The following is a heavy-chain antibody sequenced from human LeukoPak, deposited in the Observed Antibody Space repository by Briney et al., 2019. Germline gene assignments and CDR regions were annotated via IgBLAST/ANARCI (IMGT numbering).Heavy chain of an antibody. D-gene: IGHD6-19*01. CDR3: ARGPPDSSGWDYYYYGMDV. J-gene: IGHJ6*02. Sequence: SETLSLTCTVSGGSISSSYHYWSWIRQPPGKGLEWIGEINHSGSTNYNPSLKSRVTISVDTSKNQFSLKLSSVTAADTAVYYCARGPPDSSGWDYYYYGMDVWGQGTTVTVSS. CDR2: INHSGST. CDR1: GGSISSSYHY. V-gene: IGHV4-39*07.